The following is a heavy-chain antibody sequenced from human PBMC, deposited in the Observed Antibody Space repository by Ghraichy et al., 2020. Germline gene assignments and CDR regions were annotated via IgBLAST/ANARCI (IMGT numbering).Heavy chain of an antibody. D-gene: IGHD1-26*01. Sequence: SETLSLTCTVSGGSISSYYWSWIRQPAGKGLEWIGRIYTSGSTNYNPSLKSRVTMSVDTSKNQFSLKLSSVTAADTAVYYCARDWRVGATDYFDYWGQGTLVTVSS. CDR1: GGSISSYY. CDR2: IYTSGST. V-gene: IGHV4-4*07. J-gene: IGHJ4*02. CDR3: ARDWRVGATDYFDY.